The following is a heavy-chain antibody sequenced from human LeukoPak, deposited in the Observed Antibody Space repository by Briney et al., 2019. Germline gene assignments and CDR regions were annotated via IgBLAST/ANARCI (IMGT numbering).Heavy chain of an antibody. J-gene: IGHJ3*02. CDR3: VRDITGTTGLGVDAFDI. Sequence: GASVKVSCKASGYTFTGYYMHWVRQAPGQGLEWMGWINPNSGGTNYAQKFQGWVTMTRDTSISTAYMELSRLRSDDTAVYYCVRDITGTTGLGVDAFDIWGQGTMVTVSS. CDR1: GYTFTGYY. D-gene: IGHD1-20*01. V-gene: IGHV1-2*04. CDR2: INPNSGGT.